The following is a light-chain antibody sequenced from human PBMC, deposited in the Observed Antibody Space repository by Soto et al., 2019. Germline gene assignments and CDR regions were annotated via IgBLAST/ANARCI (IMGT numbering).Light chain of an antibody. CDR1: QSVNGNY. CDR2: GAS. CDR3: QQYRCSPLVT. V-gene: IGKV3-20*01. J-gene: IGKJ4*01. Sequence: EIVLTQSPGTLSLSPGERATLSCRASQSVNGNYLAWYQQKPGQAPRLLISGASSRATGIPDRFSGSGSGTDFTLTISRLEPEDFAVYYCQQYRCSPLVTFGGGTKVEIK.